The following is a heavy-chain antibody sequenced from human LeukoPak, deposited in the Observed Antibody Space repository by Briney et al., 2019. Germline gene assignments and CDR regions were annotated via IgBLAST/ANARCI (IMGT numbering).Heavy chain of an antibody. V-gene: IGHV1-2*02. CDR2: INPNSGDP. CDR1: GYTFTGHY. J-gene: IGHJ2*01. CDR3: ARDVYTSGWRYFDL. D-gene: IGHD6-19*01. Sequence: ASVKVSCKASGYTFTGHYMHWVRQAPGQGPEWMGWINPNSGDPNYAQKFQGRVTLTRDASIGTAYMEMNRLTYDDTAIYYCARDVYTSGWRYFDLWGHGTLVTVSS.